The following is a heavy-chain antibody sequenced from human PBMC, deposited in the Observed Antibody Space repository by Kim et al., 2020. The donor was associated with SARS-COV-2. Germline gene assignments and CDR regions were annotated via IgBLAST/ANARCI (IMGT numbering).Heavy chain of an antibody. V-gene: IGHV4-34*01. Sequence: PSHKSRVTIPVDTAKNQVSLKLSSVTAGDRAVYYCARPRMVRGVCDAFDIWGQGTMVTVSS. J-gene: IGHJ3*02. D-gene: IGHD3-10*01. CDR3: ARPRMVRGVCDAFDI.